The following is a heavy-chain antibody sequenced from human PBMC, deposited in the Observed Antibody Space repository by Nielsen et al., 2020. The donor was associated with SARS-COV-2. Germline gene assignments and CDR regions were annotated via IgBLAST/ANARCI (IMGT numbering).Heavy chain of an antibody. Sequence: GESLIISCAASGFMFSTYAMSWVRQAPGKGLEWVSGITGSGGRTHSADSVEGRFNISRDNSKNTLYLQMNCLRAEDTAVYYCAKAFRSSDWVRDATDFWGQGTLVTVSS. CDR1: GFMFSTYA. V-gene: IGHV3-23*01. D-gene: IGHD6-25*01. J-gene: IGHJ4*02. CDR2: ITGSGGRT. CDR3: AKAFRSSDWVRDATDF.